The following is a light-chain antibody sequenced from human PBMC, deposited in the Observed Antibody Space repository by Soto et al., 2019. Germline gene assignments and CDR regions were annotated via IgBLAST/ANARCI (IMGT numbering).Light chain of an antibody. CDR1: QSISSW. CDR3: QQYDNGWT. J-gene: IGKJ1*01. CDR2: KAS. V-gene: IGKV1-5*03. Sequence: DIQMTQSPSTLSASVGDRVTITCRASQSISSWLAWYQQRPGKAPKLLIYKASSLESGVPSRFSGSGSGTEFTLTISRLQPDDFATYYCQQYDNGWTFGQGTKVEIK.